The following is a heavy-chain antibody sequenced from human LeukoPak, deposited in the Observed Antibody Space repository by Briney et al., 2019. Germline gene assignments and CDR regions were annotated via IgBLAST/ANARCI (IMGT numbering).Heavy chain of an antibody. D-gene: IGHD3-10*01. Sequence: PGGSLRLSCAASGFTFSSYWMSWVRQAPGKGLEWVANIKQDGSEKYYVDSVKGRFTISRDNAKNSLSLQMNSLRAEDTAVYYCARTFPRGYYGMDVWGKGTAVTVSS. CDR1: GFTFSSYW. CDR3: ARTFPRGYYGMDV. J-gene: IGHJ6*04. CDR2: IKQDGSEK. V-gene: IGHV3-7*03.